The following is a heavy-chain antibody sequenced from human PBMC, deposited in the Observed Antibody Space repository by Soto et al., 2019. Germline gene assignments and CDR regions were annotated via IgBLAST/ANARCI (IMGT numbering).Heavy chain of an antibody. D-gene: IGHD2-15*01. CDR1: VFTFRSYV. V-gene: IGHV3-33*06. CDR2: IWYDGSNK. J-gene: IGHJ4*02. CDR3: AKVRSAVVGAATNY. Sequence: LXLSCAASVFTFRSYVMHWVGQAPGKGLEWVAVIWYDGSNKYYADSVKGRFTISRDNVKNTVYLQMDSLRADDTAVYFCAKVRSAVVGAATNYWGQGTLVTVSS.